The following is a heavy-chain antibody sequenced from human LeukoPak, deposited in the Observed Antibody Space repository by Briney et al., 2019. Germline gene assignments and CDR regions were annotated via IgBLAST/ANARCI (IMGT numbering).Heavy chain of an antibody. V-gene: IGHV1-18*01. CDR3: ARQSGNYYTIDY. Sequence: ASVKVSCKASGYTFNRNVFSWVRQAPGQGLEWVGWINAYNGNTNYAPKLQDRVTMTTDTSTSTAYMELRSLRSDDTAVYYCARQSGNYYTIDYWGQGTLVTVSS. D-gene: IGHD1-26*01. CDR1: GYTFNRNV. J-gene: IGHJ4*02. CDR2: INAYNGNT.